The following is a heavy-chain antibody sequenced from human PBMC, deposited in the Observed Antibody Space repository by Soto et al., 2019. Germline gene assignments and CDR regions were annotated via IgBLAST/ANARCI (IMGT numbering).Heavy chain of an antibody. CDR3: ARRLYYDSSGFEGGGMDV. CDR2: IYYSGST. J-gene: IGHJ6*02. CDR1: GGSISSSSYY. Sequence: SETLSLTCTVSGGSISSSSYYWGWIRQPPGKGLEWIGSIYYSGSTYYNPSLKSRVTISVDTSKNQFSLKLSSVTAADTAVYYCARRLYYDSSGFEGGGMDVWGQGTMVPVSS. V-gene: IGHV4-39*01. D-gene: IGHD3-22*01.